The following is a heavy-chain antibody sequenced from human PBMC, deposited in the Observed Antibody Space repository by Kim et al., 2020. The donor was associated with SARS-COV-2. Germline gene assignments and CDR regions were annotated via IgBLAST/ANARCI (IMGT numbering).Heavy chain of an antibody. Sequence: GGSLRLSCAASDFTFSGYWMHWVRQAPGKGLVWVSRISSDGGSKHYADSVKGRFTISRDNARKTLYLQMNNLSTEDTAVYYCAKNGGSPGDNYYYGMDVWGQGTRVTVSS. D-gene: IGHD2-8*01. CDR1: DFTFSGYW. CDR2: ISSDGGSK. CDR3: AKNGGSPGDNYYYGMDV. J-gene: IGHJ6*02. V-gene: IGHV3-74*01.